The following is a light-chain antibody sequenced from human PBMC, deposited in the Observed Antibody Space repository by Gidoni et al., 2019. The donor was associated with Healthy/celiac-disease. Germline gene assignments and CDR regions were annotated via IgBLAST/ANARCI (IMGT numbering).Light chain of an antibody. V-gene: IGKV1-5*01. J-gene: IGKJ2*01. CDR1: QSIRSW. CDR3: KQYNSYSYT. CDR2: AAS. Sequence: DIQRTPSPCTLSASVGDRVTITCRARQSIRSWLAWSQHKPGKAPKLLIYAASSWESGVPPRFCGSGSGQEFPLPVGGLQLDVFASYYCKQYNSYSYTFXXXTRLEIK.